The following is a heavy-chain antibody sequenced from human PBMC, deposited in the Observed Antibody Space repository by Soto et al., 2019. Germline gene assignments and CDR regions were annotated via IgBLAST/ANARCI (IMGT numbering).Heavy chain of an antibody. CDR3: AGGIAARPLGY. CDR2: IYYSGST. D-gene: IGHD6-6*01. Sequence: NPSETLSLTCTVSGGSISSSSYYWGWIRQPPGKGLEWIGSIYYSGSTYYNPSLKSRVTISVDRSKNQFSLKLSSVTAADTAVYYCAGGIAARPLGYWGQGTLVTVSS. J-gene: IGHJ4*02. V-gene: IGHV4-39*07. CDR1: GGSISSSSYY.